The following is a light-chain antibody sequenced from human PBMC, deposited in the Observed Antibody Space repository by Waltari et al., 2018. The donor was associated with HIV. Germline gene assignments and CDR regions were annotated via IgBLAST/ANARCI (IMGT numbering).Light chain of an antibody. J-gene: IGLJ2*01. CDR2: RNN. CDR1: TSNIGSYY. CDR3: AAWDDSLSVV. V-gene: IGLV1-47*01. Sequence: QPVLTQPPSASGTPGQRVTISCSGSTSNIGSYYVYWYQQLPGTAPKLLIYRNNQRPSGVPDRFSCSKSGTSASLAISGLRSEDEADYYCAAWDDSLSVVFGGGTKLTVL.